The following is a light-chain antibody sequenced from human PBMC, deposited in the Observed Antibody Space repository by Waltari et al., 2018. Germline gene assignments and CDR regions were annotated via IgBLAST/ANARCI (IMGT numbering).Light chain of an antibody. V-gene: IGLV1-44*01. CDR3: STWDDGLAGGVV. Sequence: AVLTQPPSASGTPGQTVTISCSGSRSNIGSNTVTWYQQLPGTTPKVLIYNNDQRPSGVPDRFSGSKSGTSVSLAISGLQSDDEADYYCSTWDDGLAGGVVFGGGTKLTVL. J-gene: IGLJ2*01. CDR2: NND. CDR1: RSNIGSNT.